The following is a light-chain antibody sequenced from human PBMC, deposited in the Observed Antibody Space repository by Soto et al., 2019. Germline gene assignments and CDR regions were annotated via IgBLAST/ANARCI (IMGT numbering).Light chain of an antibody. J-gene: IGKJ1*01. Sequence: EIQMPQSPSTRSASLADKFTTICRPSTGFSSWLAWYQKKPGKAPKLRIYEPSSLESGVPSRFSGSGSGTEFTLTISSLQPDDFATYYCQQYNGFSSFGQGTKVEIK. CDR2: EPS. V-gene: IGKV1-5*02. CDR1: TGFSSW. CDR3: QQYNGFSS.